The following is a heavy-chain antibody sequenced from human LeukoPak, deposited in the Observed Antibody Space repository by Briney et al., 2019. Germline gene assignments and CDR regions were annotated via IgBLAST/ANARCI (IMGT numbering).Heavy chain of an antibody. Sequence: ASVKVSCKASGYTFTSYDLNWVRQATGQGLEWVAWVNPNNGNTAYAQKFQGRVTMTRNTSISTAYMELSSLRSEDTAVYYCARVVYDSSGYSANWFDPWGLGTLVTVSS. CDR1: GYTFTSYD. CDR3: ARVVYDSSGYSANWFDP. J-gene: IGHJ5*02. V-gene: IGHV1-8*01. CDR2: VNPNNGNT. D-gene: IGHD3-22*01.